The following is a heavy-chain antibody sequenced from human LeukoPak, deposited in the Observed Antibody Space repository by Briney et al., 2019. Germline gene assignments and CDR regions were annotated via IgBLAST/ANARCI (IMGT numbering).Heavy chain of an antibody. J-gene: IGHJ6*03. V-gene: IGHV4-4*07. CDR3: ARATYYYDSSGYYPPYYYYYMDV. Sequence: SETLSLTCTVSGVSIIGYYWSWIRQPAGKGLEWIGRIYTSGSTNYNPSLKSRVTISVDTSKNQFSLKLSSVTAADTAVYYCARATYYYDSSGYYPPYYYYYMDVWGKGTTVTVSS. CDR2: IYTSGST. CDR1: GVSIIGYY. D-gene: IGHD3-22*01.